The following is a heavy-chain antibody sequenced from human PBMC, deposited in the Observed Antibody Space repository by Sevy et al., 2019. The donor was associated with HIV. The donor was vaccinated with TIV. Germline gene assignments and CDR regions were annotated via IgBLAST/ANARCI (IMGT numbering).Heavy chain of an antibody. V-gene: IGHV3-23*01. CDR3: AKDLDYGALSDY. J-gene: IGHJ4*02. Sequence: GGSLRLSCAASGFTFSSYAMSWVRQAPGKGLEGVSAISGSGGSTYYADSVKGRFTISRDNSKNTLYLQMNSLRVEDTAVYYCAKDLDYGALSDYWGQGTLVTVSS. D-gene: IGHD4-17*01. CDR1: GFTFSSYA. CDR2: ISGSGGST.